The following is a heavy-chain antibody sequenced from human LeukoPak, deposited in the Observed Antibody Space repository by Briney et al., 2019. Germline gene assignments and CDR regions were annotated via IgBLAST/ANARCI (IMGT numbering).Heavy chain of an antibody. CDR1: GGSFSGYY. D-gene: IGHD3-10*01. J-gene: IGHJ6*04. CDR3: ARGWRVTMVQRGNYYYGMDV. Sequence: PSETLSLTCAVYGGSFSGYYWSWIRQPPGKGLEWIGEINHSGSTNYNPSLKSRVTISVDTSKNQFSLKLSSVTAADTAVYYCARGWRVTMVQRGNYYYGMDVWGEGTTVTVSS. V-gene: IGHV4-34*01. CDR2: INHSGST.